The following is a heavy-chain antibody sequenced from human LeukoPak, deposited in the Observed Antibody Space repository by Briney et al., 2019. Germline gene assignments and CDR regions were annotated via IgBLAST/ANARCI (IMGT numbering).Heavy chain of an antibody. CDR3: STWAFYHGLDV. CDR2: IHADGGRT. J-gene: IGHJ6*02. Sequence: PGGSLRLSCAASGFAFADYAMHWVRQIPGKGLECVAHIHADGGRTFNADSVKGRFTVSRDNGKNSLFLQMDSLTSDDTALYYCSTWAFYHGLDVWGQGATVIVSS. V-gene: IGHV3-43*02. D-gene: IGHD2/OR15-2a*01. CDR1: GFAFADYA.